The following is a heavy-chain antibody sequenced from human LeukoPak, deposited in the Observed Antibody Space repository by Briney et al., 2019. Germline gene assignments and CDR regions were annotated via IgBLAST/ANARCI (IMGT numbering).Heavy chain of an antibody. J-gene: IGHJ3*02. D-gene: IGHD4/OR15-4a*01. V-gene: IGHV3-30*18. CDR1: GFTFSSYG. CDR2: ISYDGSNK. CDR3: AKEDWTMAPGTDAFDI. Sequence: GRSLRLSCAASGFTFSSYGMHWVRQAPGKGLEWVAVISYDGSNKYYADSVKGRFTISRDNSKNTLYLQMNSLRAEDTAVYYCAKEDWTMAPGTDAFDIWGQGTMVTVSS.